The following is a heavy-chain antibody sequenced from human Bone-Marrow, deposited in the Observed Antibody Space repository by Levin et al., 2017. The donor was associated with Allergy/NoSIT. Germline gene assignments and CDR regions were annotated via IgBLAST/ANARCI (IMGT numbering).Heavy chain of an antibody. Sequence: GSLRLSCATSRFTFSSYDMHWVRQAPGKGLEWVAVISSDGINKYYADSVKGRFTISRDNSKNTLYLQLNSLRAEDTAVFYCARGGGYCISPNCYGIDYWGQGTLVTVSS. CDR3: ARGGGYCISPNCYGIDY. CDR1: RFTFSSYD. V-gene: IGHV3-30-3*01. J-gene: IGHJ4*02. D-gene: IGHD2-2*01. CDR2: ISSDGINK.